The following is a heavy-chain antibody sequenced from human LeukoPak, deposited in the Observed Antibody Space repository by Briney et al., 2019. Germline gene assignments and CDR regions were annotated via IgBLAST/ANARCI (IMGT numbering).Heavy chain of an antibody. CDR2: ISGKTGTT. Sequence: GGSLRLSCAASGFTFNTYAMTWVRQAPGKGLEWVSCISGKTGTTYYADSVKGRFIISRDNSKTTLYLQMNSLRAEDTAVYYCAKINSRDGYDYDSFDYWGQGTLVAVSS. J-gene: IGHJ4*02. D-gene: IGHD5-24*01. CDR3: AKINSRDGYDYDSFDY. V-gene: IGHV3-23*01. CDR1: GFTFNTYA.